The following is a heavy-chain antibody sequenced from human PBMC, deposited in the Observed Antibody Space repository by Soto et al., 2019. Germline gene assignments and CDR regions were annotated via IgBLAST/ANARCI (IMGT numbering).Heavy chain of an antibody. CDR3: TAGGQLRFLEWLFSTFHY. D-gene: IGHD3-3*01. CDR1: GFTFSDYY. V-gene: IGHV3-11*01. Sequence: QVQLVESGGGLVKPGGSLRLSCAASGFTFSDYYMSWIRQAPGKGLEGVSDISSIGSTIYSADSVKGRFTISRDNAKNSLKMQRKRLRASATDVYDCTAGGQLRFLEWLFSTFHYCGQDTMYTVSP. J-gene: IGHJ4*02. CDR2: ISSIGSTI.